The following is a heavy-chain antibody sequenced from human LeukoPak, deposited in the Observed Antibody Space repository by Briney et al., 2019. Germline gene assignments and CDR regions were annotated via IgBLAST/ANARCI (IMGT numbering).Heavy chain of an antibody. V-gene: IGHV3-53*01. CDR3: ARGFGYCSSTSCRPDYYGMDV. J-gene: IGHJ6*02. D-gene: IGHD2-2*03. CDR2: IYSGGST. CDR1: GFTVSSNY. Sequence: GGSLRLSCAASGFTVSSNYMSWARQAPGKGLEWVSVIYSGGSTYYADSVKGRFTISRDNSKNTLYLQMNSLRAEDTAVYYCARGFGYCSSTSCRPDYYGMDVWGQGTTVTVSS.